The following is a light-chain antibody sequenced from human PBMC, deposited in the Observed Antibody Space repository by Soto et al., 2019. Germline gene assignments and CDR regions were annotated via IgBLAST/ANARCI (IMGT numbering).Light chain of an antibody. CDR2: AAS. CDR3: QEYSKWPLFT. V-gene: IGKV3-15*01. CDR1: QSVGRN. Sequence: EIVVTQSPGILSVSPGDRATLSCRASQSVGRNLAWYQQKPGQAPTLLIYAASTRATGLPARFSGSGSGTEFSFTIISLQSEDFAVYYCQEYSKWPLFTFGPGTRVDMK. J-gene: IGKJ3*01.